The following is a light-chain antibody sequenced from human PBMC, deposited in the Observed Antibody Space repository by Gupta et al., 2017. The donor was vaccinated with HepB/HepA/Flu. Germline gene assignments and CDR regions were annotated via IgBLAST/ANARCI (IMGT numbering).Light chain of an antibody. CDR3: QQRSNWPPILT. J-gene: IGKJ3*01. CDR1: QSVSSY. Sequence: EIVLTQSPATLSLSPGERATLSCRASQSVSSYLAWYQQKPGQAPRLLIYDASNRATGIPARCSGSGSGTDFTLTISSLEPEDFAVYYCQQRSNWPPILTFGPGTKVDIK. CDR2: DAS. V-gene: IGKV3-11*01.